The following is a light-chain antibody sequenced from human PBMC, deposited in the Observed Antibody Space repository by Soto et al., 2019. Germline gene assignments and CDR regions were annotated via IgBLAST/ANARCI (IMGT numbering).Light chain of an antibody. Sequence: DIVMTQSPLSLPVTPGEPASISCRSSQSLLYSNGYNSLDWYLQKPGQSPQLLIYAGSNRASGVPDRFSGSGSGTDFTLKISRVEAEDVGVSYCMQALQTPHTFGGGTKVEIK. CDR3: MQALQTPHT. CDR2: AGS. CDR1: QSLLYSNGYNS. V-gene: IGKV2-28*01. J-gene: IGKJ4*01.